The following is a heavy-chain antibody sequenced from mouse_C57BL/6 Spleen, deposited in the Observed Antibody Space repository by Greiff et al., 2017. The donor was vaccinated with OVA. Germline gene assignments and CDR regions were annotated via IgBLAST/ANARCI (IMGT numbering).Heavy chain of an antibody. Sequence: QVQLQQPGAELVKPGASVKLSCKASGFTFTSYWMHWVKQRPGHGLEWIGMIHTNSGSTNYNEKIKSKATLSVDKSSSTAYMQLSSLTSEDSANYNCAREITGFAYWGQGTLVTVSA. CDR3: AREITGFAY. J-gene: IGHJ3*01. D-gene: IGHD1-3*01. V-gene: IGHV1-64*01. CDR1: GFTFTSYW. CDR2: IHTNSGST.